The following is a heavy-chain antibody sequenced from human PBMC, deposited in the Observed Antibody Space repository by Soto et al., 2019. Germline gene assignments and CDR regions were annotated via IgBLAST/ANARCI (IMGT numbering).Heavy chain of an antibody. CDR2: IYYSGST. CDR3: ARTRATPASRNLDY. CDR1: GGSISSSSYY. J-gene: IGHJ4*02. Sequence: LSLTCTVSGGSISSSSYYWGWIRQPPGKVLEWIGSIYYSGSTYYNPSLKSRVTISVDTSKNQFSLKLSSVTAADTAVYYCARTRATPASRNLDYWGQGTLVTVSS. D-gene: IGHD1-1*01. V-gene: IGHV4-39*01.